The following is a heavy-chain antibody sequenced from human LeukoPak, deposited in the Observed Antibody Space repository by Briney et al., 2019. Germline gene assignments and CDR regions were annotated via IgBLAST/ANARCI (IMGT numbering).Heavy chain of an antibody. CDR2: TYCRSKWYN. CDR1: GDSFSSYNDA. V-gene: IGHV6-1*01. Sequence: SQTLSLTCAISGDSFSSYNDAWNWIRQSPSRGLEWLGRTYCRSKWYNDYAVSVNSRITINPDTSKNQFSLQLGSVTPEDTAVYYCCHSLSGRTGAFDIWGRGTVVTVSS. D-gene: IGHD2-21*01. CDR3: CHSLSGRTGAFDI. J-gene: IGHJ3*02.